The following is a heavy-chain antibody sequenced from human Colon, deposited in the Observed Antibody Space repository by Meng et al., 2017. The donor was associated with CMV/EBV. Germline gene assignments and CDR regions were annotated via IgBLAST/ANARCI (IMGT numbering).Heavy chain of an antibody. Sequence: GGSLRLSCAASGFTFSSHEMNWVRQTPGKGLEWVSYISSSGGHIYYADSVKGRFTISRDNAKNSLYLQMNSLRAEDTAVYYCARADPSEDIVVVPAAIGWGQGTLVTVSS. D-gene: IGHD2-2*01. J-gene: IGHJ4*02. V-gene: IGHV3-48*03. CDR3: ARADPSEDIVVVPAAIG. CDR2: ISSSGGHI. CDR1: GFTFSSHE.